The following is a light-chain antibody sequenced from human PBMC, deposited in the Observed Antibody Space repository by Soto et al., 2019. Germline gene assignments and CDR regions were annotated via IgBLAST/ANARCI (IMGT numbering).Light chain of an antibody. CDR3: QQYGTSWWT. J-gene: IGKJ1*01. V-gene: IGKV3-20*01. CDR2: GAS. CDR1: QSVSSSY. Sequence: EIVLTHSPGTLSLSPGERATLSCSASQSVSSSYLAWYQQKPGQAPRLLIYGASSRATGIPDRFRGSGSGTDFTLTISRLEPEDFAVYYCQQYGTSWWTFGQGTKVDIK.